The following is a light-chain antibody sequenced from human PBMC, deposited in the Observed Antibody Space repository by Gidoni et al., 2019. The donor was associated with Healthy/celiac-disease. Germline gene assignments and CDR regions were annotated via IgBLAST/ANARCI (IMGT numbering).Light chain of an antibody. CDR3: QHFGN. CDR1: QSISSSQ. V-gene: IGKV3-20*01. Sequence: IVLTQSPGTLSLSPGQSATLSCRASQSISSSQLAWYQQKPGQAPRPLMYGASSRATGIPDRFSGSGSGTDFNLTISRLEPEDFAVYYCQHFGNFGGGTKVE. CDR2: GAS. J-gene: IGKJ4*01.